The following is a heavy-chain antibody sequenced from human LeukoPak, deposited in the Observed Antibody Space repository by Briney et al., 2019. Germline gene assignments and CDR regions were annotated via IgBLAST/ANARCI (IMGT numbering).Heavy chain of an antibody. D-gene: IGHD6-13*01. CDR1: GGSISSYY. CDR2: IYHSGST. CDR3: GRETIAATGTSVFFDY. V-gene: IGHV4-59*01. Sequence: SETLSLTCTVSGGSISSYYWSWIRQPPGKGLEWIGYIYHSGSTNYNPSLKSRVTISVDTSKNQFSLKLTSMTAADTAVYYCGRETIAATGTSVFFDYWGQGTLVTVSS. J-gene: IGHJ4*02.